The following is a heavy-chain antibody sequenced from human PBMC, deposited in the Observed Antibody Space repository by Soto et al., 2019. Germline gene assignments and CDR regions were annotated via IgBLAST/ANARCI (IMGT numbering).Heavy chain of an antibody. CDR2: LYGSGGGI. D-gene: IGHD5-12*01. CDR1: GFTFSSYA. Sequence: PGGSLRLSCAASGFTFSSYAMIWIRQVPGKGLEWVSGLYGSGGGIHYADSVKGRFTISRDNSAYSVYLQMNDLRVEDSAVYYCAKDAVSLDGVWLAHDWGQGTVVTVYS. V-gene: IGHV3-23*01. J-gene: IGHJ4*02. CDR3: AKDAVSLDGVWLAHD.